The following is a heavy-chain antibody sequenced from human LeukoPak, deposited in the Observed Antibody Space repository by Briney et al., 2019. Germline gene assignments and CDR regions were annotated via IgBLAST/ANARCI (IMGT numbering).Heavy chain of an antibody. CDR1: GGTFSSYA. D-gene: IGHD3-22*01. V-gene: IGHV1-69*04. CDR3: AGGGNYYDTDY. CDR2: IIPILGIA. Sequence: SVKVSCKASGGTFSSYAISWVRQAPGQGLEWMGRIIPILGIANYAQKFQGRVTITADKSTSTAYMELSSLRSEDTAVYYCAGGGNYYDTDYWGQGTLVTVSS. J-gene: IGHJ4*02.